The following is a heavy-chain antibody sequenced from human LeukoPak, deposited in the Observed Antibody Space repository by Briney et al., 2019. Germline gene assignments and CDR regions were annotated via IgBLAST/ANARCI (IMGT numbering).Heavy chain of an antibody. Sequence: GGSLRLSCVASGFTFSSTTMGWVRQAPGRGLEWVSSITAIDGRTYYADSVRGRFTISRDNSKNTVYLQMNSLRAEDTAVYYCAKGDIVVVVAATNFDYWGQGTLVTVSS. CDR3: AKGDIVVVVAATNFDY. CDR2: ITAIDGRT. J-gene: IGHJ4*02. CDR1: GFTFSSTT. V-gene: IGHV3-23*01. D-gene: IGHD2-15*01.